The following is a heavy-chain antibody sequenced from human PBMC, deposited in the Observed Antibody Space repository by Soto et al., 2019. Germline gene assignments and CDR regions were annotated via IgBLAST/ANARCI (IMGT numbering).Heavy chain of an antibody. J-gene: IGHJ6*02. V-gene: IGHV1-3*01. CDR2: INAGNGNT. Sequence: QVQLVQSGAEVKKPGASVKVSCKASGYTFTSYAMHWVRQAPGQRLEWMGWINAGNGNTKYSKKFQGRVTITLDTSASPAYIELSSLSPEDTAEYSCARGAHYGTYYYYYGMDVWGQGTTVTVSS. CDR1: GYTFTSYA. CDR3: ARGAHYGTYYYYYGMDV. D-gene: IGHD4-17*01.